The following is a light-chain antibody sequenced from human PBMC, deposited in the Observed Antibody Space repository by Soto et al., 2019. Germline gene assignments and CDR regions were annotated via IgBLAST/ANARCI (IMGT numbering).Light chain of an antibody. CDR2: EPN. CDR3: GSYAGGNNPYV. J-gene: IGLJ1*01. V-gene: IGLV2-8*01. Sequence: QSALTQPPSASGSPGQSVTISCTGTSSDVGAYIYVSWYQHHPGKAPKLIIYEPNKRPSGVPDRFSGSKSGDTASLTVSGLQAEDEADYYCGSYAGGNNPYVFGTGTKLTVL. CDR1: SSDVGAYIY.